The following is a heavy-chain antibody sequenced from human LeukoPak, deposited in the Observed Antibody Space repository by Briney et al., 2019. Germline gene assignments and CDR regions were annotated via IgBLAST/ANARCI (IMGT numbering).Heavy chain of an antibody. V-gene: IGHV3-48*04. D-gene: IGHD2-2*01. CDR2: ISSSGSTI. J-gene: IGHJ4*02. CDR1: GFTFSSYG. CDR3: ATTKSRNAMTLPHYFDY. Sequence: GGSLRLFCGASGFTFSSYGMTWVRQAPGKGLEWVSYISSSGSTIYYADSVKGRFTISRDNAKNSLYLQMNSLRAEDTAVYYCATTKSRNAMTLPHYFDYWGQGTLVTVSS.